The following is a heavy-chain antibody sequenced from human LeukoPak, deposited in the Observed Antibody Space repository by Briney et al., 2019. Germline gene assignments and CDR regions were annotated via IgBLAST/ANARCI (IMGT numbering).Heavy chain of an antibody. CDR2: IYTSGST. D-gene: IGHD1-26*01. V-gene: IGHV4-61*02. Sequence: PSQTLSLTCTVSGGSISSGSYYWSWIRQPAGKGLEWIGRIYTSGSTNYNPSLKSRVTISEDTSRNQFSLKLSSVTAADTAVYYCARDYSGSLAWGQGTLVTVSS. CDR3: ARDYSGSLA. CDR1: GGSISSGSYY. J-gene: IGHJ5*02.